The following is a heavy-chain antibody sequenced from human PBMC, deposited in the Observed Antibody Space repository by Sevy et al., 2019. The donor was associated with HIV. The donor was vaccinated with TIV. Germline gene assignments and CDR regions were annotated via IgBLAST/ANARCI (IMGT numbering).Heavy chain of an antibody. V-gene: IGHV4-59*08. CDR3: AGENAWGRGYS. CDR1: GGSITSLY. J-gene: IGHJ4*02. Sequence: SETLSLTCTVSGGSITSLYRNWIRQPPGKGLEWIANIYYSGHINYNPSLKSRVTLSLDTSKNQFSLRLSSVTAADTAMYYCAGENAWGRGYSWGQGTLVTVSS. CDR2: IYYSGHI. D-gene: IGHD1-26*01.